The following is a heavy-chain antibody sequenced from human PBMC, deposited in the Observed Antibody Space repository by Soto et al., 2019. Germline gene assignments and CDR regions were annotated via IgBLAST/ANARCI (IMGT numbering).Heavy chain of an antibody. V-gene: IGHV4-34*01. CDR1: GGSFSAYY. J-gene: IGHJ4*02. D-gene: IGHD5-12*01. CDR3: ARGVGYAGVDY. Sequence: QVQLQQWGAGLLKPSETLSLTCAVYGGSFSAYYWSWIRQPPGKGLEWIGEIYHSGSTNYNPSLKSXXTXSXXRSKNQFSLKLSSVTAADTAAYYCARGVGYAGVDYWGQGTLVTVSS. CDR2: IYHSGST.